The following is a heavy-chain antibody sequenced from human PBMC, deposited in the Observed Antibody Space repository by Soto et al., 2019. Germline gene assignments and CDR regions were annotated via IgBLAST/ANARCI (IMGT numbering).Heavy chain of an antibody. D-gene: IGHD1-1*01. CDR1: GVSISSGGNY. CDR3: ARGRSAYKFDY. J-gene: IGHJ4*02. V-gene: IGHV4-31*03. Sequence: QVQLQESGPGLVKPSQTLSLTCTVSGVSISSGGNYWSWIRQHPGKGLEWIGHIYYSGSTYYNPSLKSRLTISMYTSKSQFSLNLSSVTAADTAVYYCARGRSAYKFDYWGQGTLVTVSS. CDR2: IYYSGST.